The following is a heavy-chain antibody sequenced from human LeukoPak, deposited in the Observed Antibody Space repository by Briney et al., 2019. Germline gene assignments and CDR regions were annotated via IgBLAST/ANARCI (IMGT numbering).Heavy chain of an antibody. CDR2: IYTSGST. J-gene: IGHJ4*02. CDR3: ARDSDY. CDR1: GGSISSGSYY. Sequence: PSQTLSLTCTVSGGSISSGSYYWSWIRQPAGKGLEWIGRIYTSGSTNYNPSPKSRVTISVDTSKNQFSLKLSSVTAADTAVYYCARDSDYWGQGTLVTVSS. V-gene: IGHV4-61*02.